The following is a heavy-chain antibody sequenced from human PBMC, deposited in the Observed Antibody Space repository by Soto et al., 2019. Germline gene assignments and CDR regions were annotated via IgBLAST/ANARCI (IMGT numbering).Heavy chain of an antibody. V-gene: IGHV3-48*01. Sequence: GGSLRLSCAASGFTFSSYSMDWVRQAPGKGLEWVSYISSSSSTIYYADSVKGRFTISRDNAKNSLYLQMNSLRAEDTAVYYCARDVGGDRSHGWGQGTLVTVSS. D-gene: IGHD2-21*01. CDR1: GFTFSSYS. CDR2: ISSSSSTI. CDR3: ARDVGGDRSHG. J-gene: IGHJ4*02.